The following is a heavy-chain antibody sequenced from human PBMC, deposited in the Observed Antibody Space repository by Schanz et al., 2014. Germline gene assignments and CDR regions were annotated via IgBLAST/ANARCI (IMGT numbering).Heavy chain of an antibody. CDR2: MNSKTGNT. D-gene: IGHD6-13*01. CDR1: GGTFSSYT. CDR3: ARDGEAAAGCDY. Sequence: QVQLVQSGAEVMKPGSSVKVSCKASGGTFSSYTINWVRQAPGQGLEWMGWMNSKTGNTGYAQRFQGRVTMTRDTSTSTVYMELSSLRSEDTAVYYCARDGEAAAGCDYWGQGTLVTVSS. V-gene: IGHV1-8*02. J-gene: IGHJ4*02.